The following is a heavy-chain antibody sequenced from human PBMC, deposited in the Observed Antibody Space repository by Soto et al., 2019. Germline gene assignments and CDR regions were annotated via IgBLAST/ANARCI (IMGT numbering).Heavy chain of an antibody. D-gene: IGHD2-21*02. CDR1: GGTFSSYA. J-gene: IGHJ6*02. Sequence: SVKVSCKASGGTFSSYAISWVRQAPGQGLEWMGGIIPIFGTANYAQKFQGRVTITADESTSTAYMELSSLRSEDTAVYYCARSRGVVTAMEGSGYYYGMDVWGQGTRVTVSS. CDR3: ARSRGVVTAMEGSGYYYGMDV. V-gene: IGHV1-69*13. CDR2: IIPIFGTA.